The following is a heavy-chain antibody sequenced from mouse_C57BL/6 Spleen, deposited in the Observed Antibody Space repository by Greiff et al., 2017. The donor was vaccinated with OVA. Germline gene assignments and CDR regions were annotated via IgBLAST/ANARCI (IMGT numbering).Heavy chain of an antibody. V-gene: IGHV1-53*01. J-gene: IGHJ4*01. CDR3: ARLDGSSHAMDY. CDR2: INPSNGGT. Sequence: QVQLQQPGTELVKPGASVKLSCKASGYTFTSYWMHWVKQRPGQGLEWIGNINPSNGGTNYNEKFKSKATLTVDKSSSTAYMQLSSLTSEDPAVYYCARLDGSSHAMDYWGQGTSVTVSS. D-gene: IGHD1-1*01. CDR1: GYTFTSYW.